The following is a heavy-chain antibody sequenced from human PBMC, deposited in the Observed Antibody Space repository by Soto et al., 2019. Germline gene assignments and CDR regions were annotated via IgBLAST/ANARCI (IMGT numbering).Heavy chain of an antibody. V-gene: IGHV2-70*01. J-gene: IGHJ6*02. CDR3: ARHDSSGSYGMDV. CDR2: IDWDDEK. CDR1: GFSLSTSGMC. D-gene: IGHD3-22*01. Sequence: ASGPTLVNPTQTLTLTCTVSGFSLSTSGMCVSWIRQPPGKALEWLALIDWDDEKFYSTSLKTRLSISKDTSTNLVVLTMANMDPVDTAMYYCARHDSSGSYGMDVWGQGTTVTVSS.